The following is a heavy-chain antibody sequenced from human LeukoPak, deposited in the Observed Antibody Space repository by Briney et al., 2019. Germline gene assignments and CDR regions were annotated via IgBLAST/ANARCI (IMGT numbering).Heavy chain of an antibody. CDR2: IYYSGST. CDR1: GGSISSYY. CDR3: ARDRIAVAGWDYYYGMDV. J-gene: IGHJ6*02. V-gene: IGHV4-59*01. D-gene: IGHD6-19*01. Sequence: KTSETLSLTCTVSGGSISSYYWSWIRQPPGKGLEWIGYIYYSGSTNYNPSLKSRVTISVGTSKNQFSLKLSSVTAADTAVYYCARDRIAVAGWDYYYGMDVWGQGTTVTVSS.